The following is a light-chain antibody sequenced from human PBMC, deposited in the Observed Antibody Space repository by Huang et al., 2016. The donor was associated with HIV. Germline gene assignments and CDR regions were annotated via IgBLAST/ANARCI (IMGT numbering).Light chain of an antibody. CDR2: LAS. CDR3: MQALQTPYT. V-gene: IGKV2-28*01. Sequence: DIVMDQSPLSLSVTPGDPASISCRSSQSILQSNGYNYLDWYLKKQGQSPQLLIYLASNLASGVPDRFSGSGSGIDFTLRISRVEADDIGFYYCMQALQTPYTFGQGTKLEIK. CDR1: QSILQSNGYNY. J-gene: IGKJ2*01.